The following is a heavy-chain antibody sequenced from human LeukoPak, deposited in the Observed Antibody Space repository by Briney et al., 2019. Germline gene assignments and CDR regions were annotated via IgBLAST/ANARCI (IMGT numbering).Heavy chain of an antibody. CDR3: ANQHYTIFGVVFDY. CDR1: GFTFSSYG. V-gene: IGHV3-30*18. CDR2: ISYDGSNK. J-gene: IGHJ4*02. Sequence: GGSLRLSCAASGFTFSSYGMHWVRQAPGKGLEWVVVISYDGSNKYYADSVKGRFTISRDNSKNTLYLQMNSLRAEDTAVYYCANQHYTIFGVVFDYWGQGTLVTVSS. D-gene: IGHD3-3*01.